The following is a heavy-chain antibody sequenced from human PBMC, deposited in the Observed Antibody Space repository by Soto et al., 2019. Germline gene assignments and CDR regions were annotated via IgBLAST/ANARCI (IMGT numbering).Heavy chain of an antibody. D-gene: IGHD5-12*01. CDR2: INPNSGVT. V-gene: IGHV1-2*04. J-gene: IGHJ6*03. Sequence: QVQLVQSGAEVTKPGASVTVSCRASGDTFTGYYMHWVRQAPGQGLEWMGWINPNSGVTKYAQKFQGWVTMTRDTSIRTVYMQLSRLRSDDTAVYYCARESGGATATLDYYYFYMDVWGTGTTVTVSS. CDR3: ARESGGATATLDYYYFYMDV. CDR1: GDTFTGYY.